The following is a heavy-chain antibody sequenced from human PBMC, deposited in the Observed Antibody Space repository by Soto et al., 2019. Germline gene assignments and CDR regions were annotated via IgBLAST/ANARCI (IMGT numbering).Heavy chain of an antibody. CDR2: MNPNSGNT. V-gene: IGHV1-8*01. Sequence: ASVKVSCKASGYTFTSYDINWVRQATGQGLEWMGWMNPNSGNTGYAHKFQGRVTMTRNTSISTAYMELSSLRSEDTAVYYCARRRTPRITIFGGAPGIKGMDVWGQGTTVTVSS. CDR1: GYTFTSYD. D-gene: IGHD3-3*01. CDR3: ARRRTPRITIFGGAPGIKGMDV. J-gene: IGHJ6*02.